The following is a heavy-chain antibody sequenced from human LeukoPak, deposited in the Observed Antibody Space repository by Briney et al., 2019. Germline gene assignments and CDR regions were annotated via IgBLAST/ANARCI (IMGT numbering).Heavy chain of an antibody. J-gene: IGHJ4*02. CDR2: IYSGGST. CDR3: ARGGGYSGYDNFDY. V-gene: IGHV3-53*01. CDR1: GFTVSSNY. Sequence: GGSLRLSCAASGFTVSSNYMSWVRQAPGKGLEWVSVIYSGGSTYYADSVKGRFTISRDNSKNTLYLQMNSLGAEDTAVYYCARGGGYSGYDNFDYWGQGTLVTVSS. D-gene: IGHD5-12*01.